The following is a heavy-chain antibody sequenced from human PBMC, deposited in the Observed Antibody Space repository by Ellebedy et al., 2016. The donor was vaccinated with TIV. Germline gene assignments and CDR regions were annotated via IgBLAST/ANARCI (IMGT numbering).Heavy chain of an antibody. CDR1: GFTFSSYA. D-gene: IGHD3-10*01. V-gene: IGHV3-23*01. Sequence: GGSLRLSXAASGFTFSSYAMSWVRQAPGKGLEWVSAISGSGGSTYYADSVKGRFTISRDNSKNTLYLQMNSLRAEDTAVYYCAKAAVRGVTLAPFDYWGQGTLVTVSS. J-gene: IGHJ4*02. CDR3: AKAAVRGVTLAPFDY. CDR2: ISGSGGST.